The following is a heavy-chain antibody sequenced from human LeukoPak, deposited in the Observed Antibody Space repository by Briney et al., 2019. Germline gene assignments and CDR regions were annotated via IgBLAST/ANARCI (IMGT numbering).Heavy chain of an antibody. CDR3: ARVRSYAFDI. Sequence: SETLSLTCTVSAGSISSYYWSWIRQPPGKGLEWIGYIHYSGSTNQNPSLKSRVTISVDTSKNQFSLNLSSVTAADTAVYYCARVRSYAFDIWGQGTMVTVSS. V-gene: IGHV4-59*01. CDR1: AGSISSYY. CDR2: IHYSGST. J-gene: IGHJ3*02.